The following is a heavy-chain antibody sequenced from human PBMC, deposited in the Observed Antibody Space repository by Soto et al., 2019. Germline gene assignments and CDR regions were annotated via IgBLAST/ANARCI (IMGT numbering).Heavy chain of an antibody. CDR2: IWYDGSNK. Sequence: GGSLRLSCAASGFTFSSYGMHWVRQAPGKGLEWVAVIWYDGSNKYYADSVKGRFTISRDNSKNTLYLQMNSLRAEDTAVYYCARDFRIASGSAAGAFDIWGQGTMVTVSS. D-gene: IGHD1-26*01. V-gene: IGHV3-33*01. CDR3: ARDFRIASGSAAGAFDI. CDR1: GFTFSSYG. J-gene: IGHJ3*02.